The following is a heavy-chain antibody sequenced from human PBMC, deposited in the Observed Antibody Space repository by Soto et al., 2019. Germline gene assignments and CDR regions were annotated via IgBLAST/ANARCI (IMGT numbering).Heavy chain of an antibody. CDR2: IYYSGST. CDR3: DRWIKIVGSYFDY. V-gene: IGHV4-30-4*01. J-gene: IGHJ4*02. D-gene: IGHD2-21*01. CDR1: GGSISSGDYY. Sequence: PSETLSLTCTVSGGSISSGDYYWSWIRQPPGKGLEWIGYIYYSGSTYYNPSLKSRVTISVDTSKNQFSLKLSSVTAADTAVYYCDRWIKIVGSYFDYWGQGTLVTAPQ.